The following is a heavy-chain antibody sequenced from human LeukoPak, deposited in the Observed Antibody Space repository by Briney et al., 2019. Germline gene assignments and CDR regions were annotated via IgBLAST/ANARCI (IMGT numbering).Heavy chain of an antibody. CDR3: AKRGGGSYYYYYYMDV. J-gene: IGHJ6*03. D-gene: IGHD1-26*01. V-gene: IGHV3-23*01. CDR2: ISGSGGST. Sequence: TGGSLRLSCAGSGFAVSSYGMSWVRQAPGKGLEWVSAISGSGGSTYYADSVKGRFTISRDNSKNTLYLQMNSLRAEDTAVYYCAKRGGGSYYYYYYMDVWGKGTTVTISS. CDR1: GFAVSSYG.